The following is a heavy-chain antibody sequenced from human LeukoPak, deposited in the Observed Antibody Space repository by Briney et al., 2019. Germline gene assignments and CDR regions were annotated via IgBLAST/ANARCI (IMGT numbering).Heavy chain of an antibody. V-gene: IGHV3-48*01. J-gene: IGHJ4*02. CDR3: AIILATLSY. CDR1: GFTFSTYS. Sequence: PGGSLRLSCAASGFTFSTYSMNWVRQAPGKGLEWISYISGSSGAKHYADSVKGRFTIFRDHAKSSLYLQMNSLRVEDTAIYYCAIILATLSYWGQGTLVTASS. D-gene: IGHD5-12*01. CDR2: ISGSSGAK.